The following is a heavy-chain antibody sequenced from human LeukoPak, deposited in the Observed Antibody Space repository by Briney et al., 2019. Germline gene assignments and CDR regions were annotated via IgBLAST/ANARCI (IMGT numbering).Heavy chain of an antibody. D-gene: IGHD1-26*01. V-gene: IGHV3-30*03. CDR1: GFTFSSYS. CDR2: ISYDGSNK. Sequence: AGGSLRLSCAASGFTFSSYSMNWVRQAPGKGLEWVAVISYDGSNKYYADSVKGRFTISRDNSKNTLYLQMNSLRAEDTAVYYCARDDGQEGGSYPTYYYYGMDVWGQGTTVTVSS. CDR3: ARDDGQEGGSYPTYYYYGMDV. J-gene: IGHJ6*02.